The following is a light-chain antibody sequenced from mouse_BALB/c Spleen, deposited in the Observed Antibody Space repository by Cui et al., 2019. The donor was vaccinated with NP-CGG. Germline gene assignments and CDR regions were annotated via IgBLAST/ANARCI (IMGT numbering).Light chain of an antibody. CDR1: TGAVTTNNY. V-gene: IGLV1*01. Sequence: QTVVTQESALTTSPGETVTLTCRSNTGAVTTNNYANWVQEKPDHLFTGLIGGTNNRAPGVPARFSGSLIGDKAALTITGVQTEDEAIYFCALWYSNHWVFGGGTKLTVL. CDR2: GTN. J-gene: IGLJ1*01. CDR3: ALWYSNHWV.